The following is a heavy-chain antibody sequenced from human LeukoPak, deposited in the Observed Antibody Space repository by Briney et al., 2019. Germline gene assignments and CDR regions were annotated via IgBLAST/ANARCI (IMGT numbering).Heavy chain of an antibody. CDR2: INSDGSST. D-gene: IGHD5-18*01. J-gene: IGHJ4*02. V-gene: IGHV3-74*01. Sequence: PGGSLRLSCAASGFTFSSYWMHWVRHAPGKGLVWVSRINSDGSSTSYADSVKGRFTISRDNAKNTLYLQMNSLRAEDTAVYYCAKGGYSYGDGFDYWGQGTLVTVSS. CDR1: GFTFSSYW. CDR3: AKGGYSYGDGFDY.